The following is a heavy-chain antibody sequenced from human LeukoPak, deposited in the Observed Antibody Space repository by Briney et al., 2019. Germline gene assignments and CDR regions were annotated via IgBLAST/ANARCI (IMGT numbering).Heavy chain of an antibody. Sequence: PGGSLRLSCAASGFTFSSYEMNWVRQAPGKGLEWVSYSSSSGSTIYYADSVKGRFTISRDNAKNSLYLQMNSLRAEDTAVYYCARRIAGSAGHNWFDPWGQGTLVTVSS. V-gene: IGHV3-48*03. CDR1: GFTFSSYE. CDR3: ARRIAGSAGHNWFDP. CDR2: SSSSGSTI. J-gene: IGHJ5*02. D-gene: IGHD2/OR15-2a*01.